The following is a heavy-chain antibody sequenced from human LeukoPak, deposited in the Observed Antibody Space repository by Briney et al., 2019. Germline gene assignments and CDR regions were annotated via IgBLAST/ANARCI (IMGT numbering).Heavy chain of an antibody. CDR3: ARSKSITGTRLDY. J-gene: IGHJ4*02. V-gene: IGHV1-24*01. Sequence: ASVKVSCKVSGYTLTELSMHWVRQAPGKGLEWMGGFDPEDGETIYAQKFQGRVTMTEDTSTSTVYMELSSLRSEDTAVYYCARSKSITGTRLDYWGQGTLVTVSS. D-gene: IGHD1-7*01. CDR2: FDPEDGET. CDR1: GYTLTELS.